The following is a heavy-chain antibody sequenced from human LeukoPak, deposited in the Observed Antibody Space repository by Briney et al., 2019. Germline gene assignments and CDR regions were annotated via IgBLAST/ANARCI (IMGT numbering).Heavy chain of an antibody. CDR3: ARAYADYVPFDY. Sequence: GASVKVSCKASGYTFTGYYMHWVRQAPGQGLEWMGWINPNSGGSTTYAQKFQGRVTMTRDTSTRTVYMELSSLRSEDTAVYYCARAYADYVPFDYWGQGTLVTVSS. CDR2: INPNSGGST. CDR1: GYTFTGYY. V-gene: IGHV1-46*01. D-gene: IGHD4-17*01. J-gene: IGHJ4*02.